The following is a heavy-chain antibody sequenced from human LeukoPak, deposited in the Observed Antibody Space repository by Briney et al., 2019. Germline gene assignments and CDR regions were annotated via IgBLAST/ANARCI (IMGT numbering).Heavy chain of an antibody. CDR2: IYPSDSDT. J-gene: IGHJ3*01. V-gene: IGHV5-51*01. Sequence: GESPKTPSKGSGYSLVIYCVACVGQMPGKGLEWMGSIYPSDSDTRYSPSFEGQVTISADKSISHAYLQWSSLKASDSAIYYCARRDGSGQDGSETWGERTMVTVSS. CDR1: GYSLVIYC. CDR3: ARRDGSGQDGSET. D-gene: IGHD3-10*01.